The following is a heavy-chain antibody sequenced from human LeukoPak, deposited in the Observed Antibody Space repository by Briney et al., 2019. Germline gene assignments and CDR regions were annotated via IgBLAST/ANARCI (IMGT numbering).Heavy chain of an antibody. CDR1: GFTFSSYD. CDR3: AISLAAAGTSPFDY. Sequence: GGSLRLSCAASGFTFSSYDMHWVRQATGKGLEWVSAIGTAGDTYYPGSVKGRFTISREGAKNSLYLQMNSLRAGDTAVYYCAISLAAAGTSPFDYWGQGTLVTVSS. V-gene: IGHV3-13*01. J-gene: IGHJ4*02. D-gene: IGHD6-13*01. CDR2: IGTAGDT.